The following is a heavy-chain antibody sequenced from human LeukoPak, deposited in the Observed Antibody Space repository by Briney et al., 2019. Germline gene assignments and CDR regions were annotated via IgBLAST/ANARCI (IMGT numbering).Heavy chain of an antibody. D-gene: IGHD5/OR15-5a*01. CDR1: GYSFSSGYY. CDR3: ARESHGPGVYDILFDY. Sequence: PSETLSLTCAVSGYSFSSGYYWSWLRQPPGKGLEWIGYIFYSGSTNYNPSLRSRVTISVDTSKNQFSLKLTSVTAADTAVYYCARESHGPGVYDILFDYWGQGTLVTVSS. J-gene: IGHJ4*02. CDR2: IFYSGST. V-gene: IGHV4-61*01.